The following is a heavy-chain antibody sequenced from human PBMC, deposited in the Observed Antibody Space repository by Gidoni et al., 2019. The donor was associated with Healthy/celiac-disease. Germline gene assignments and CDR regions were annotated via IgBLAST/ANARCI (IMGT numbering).Heavy chain of an antibody. CDR2: ISSSSSTI. CDR1: GFTFSSYS. D-gene: IGHD6-13*01. Sequence: EVQLVESGGGLVQPGGSLRLSCAASGFTFSSYSMNWVRQAPGKGLEWVSYISSSSSTIYYADSVKGRFTISRDNAKNSLYLQMNSLRDEDTAVYYCATGGGAQGLAAAAFTYYYGMDVWGQGTTVTVSS. V-gene: IGHV3-48*02. J-gene: IGHJ6*02. CDR3: ATGGGAQGLAAAAFTYYYGMDV.